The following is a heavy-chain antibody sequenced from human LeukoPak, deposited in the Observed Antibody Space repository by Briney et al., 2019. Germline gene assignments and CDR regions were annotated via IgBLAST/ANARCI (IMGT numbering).Heavy chain of an antibody. CDR1: GFTLTNYA. D-gene: IGHD5-24*01. Sequence: GGSLRPSCATSGFTLTNYAMHWVRQPAGEGLEWVSALGTAGDTFYPGSVKGRFSISRDNAKKSLFLQMNSLRVEDTAIYYCARQSTPHGNFDYWGQGTLVTVSS. CDR2: LGTAGDT. V-gene: IGHV3-13*01. CDR3: ARQSTPHGNFDY. J-gene: IGHJ4*02.